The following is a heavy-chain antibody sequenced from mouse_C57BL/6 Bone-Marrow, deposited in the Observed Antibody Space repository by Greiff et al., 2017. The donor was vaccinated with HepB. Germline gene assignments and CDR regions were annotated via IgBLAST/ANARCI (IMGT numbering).Heavy chain of an antibody. J-gene: IGHJ4*01. Sequence: QVQLQQSGAELVKPGASVKISCKASGYAFTSYWMNWVKQRPGQGLEWIGQIYPGDGDTNYNGKFKGKATLTADKSSSTAYMQLSSLTSEDSAVYYCARRWPYAMDYWGQGTSVTVSS. CDR1: GYAFTSYW. D-gene: IGHD2-3*01. V-gene: IGHV1-80*01. CDR3: ARRWPYAMDY. CDR2: IYPGDGDT.